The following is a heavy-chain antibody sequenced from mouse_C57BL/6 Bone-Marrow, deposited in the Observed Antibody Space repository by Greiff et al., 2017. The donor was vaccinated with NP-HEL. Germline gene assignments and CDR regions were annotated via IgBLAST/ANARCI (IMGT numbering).Heavy chain of an antibody. CDR3: ARDYYGSSSSWFAY. CDR1: GFNIKNTY. D-gene: IGHD1-1*01. V-gene: IGHV14-3*01. CDR2: IDPANGNT. J-gene: IGHJ3*01. Sequence: VQLKESVAELVRPGASVKLSCTASGFNIKNTYMHWVKQRPEQGLEWIGRIDPANGNTKYAPKFQGKATITADTSSNTAYLQLSSLTSEDTAIYYYARDYYGSSSSWFAYWGQGTLVTVSA.